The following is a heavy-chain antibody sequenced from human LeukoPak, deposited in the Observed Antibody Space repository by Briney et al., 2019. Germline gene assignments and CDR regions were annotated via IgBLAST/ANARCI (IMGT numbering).Heavy chain of an antibody. CDR3: ARGRYSYGRLDY. Sequence: GSSVTVSFTSSVYTFTVYYMHWVRQAPRQGREWMGWINPNSGGTNYAQKFQGRVTMTRDTSISTAYMELSRLRSDDTAVYYCARGRYSYGRLDYWGQGTLVTVSS. CDR2: INPNSGGT. CDR1: VYTFTVYY. J-gene: IGHJ4*02. D-gene: IGHD5-18*01. V-gene: IGHV1-2*02.